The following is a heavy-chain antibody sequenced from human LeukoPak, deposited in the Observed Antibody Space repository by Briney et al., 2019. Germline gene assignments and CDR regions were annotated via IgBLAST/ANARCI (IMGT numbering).Heavy chain of an antibody. CDR1: GGSISGYY. Sequence: SETLSLTCTVSGGSISGYYWSWIRQPPGKGLEWIGYIYYSGSTNYNSSLKSRVTISLDTSKNQFSLKLNSVTAADTAVYYCARAGSGYSFDIWGKGTMVTVSS. CDR2: IYYSGST. J-gene: IGHJ3*02. V-gene: IGHV4-59*01. D-gene: IGHD3-22*01. CDR3: ARAGSGYSFDI.